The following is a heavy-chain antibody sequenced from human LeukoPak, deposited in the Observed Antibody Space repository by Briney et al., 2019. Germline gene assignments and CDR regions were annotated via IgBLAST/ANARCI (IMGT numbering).Heavy chain of an antibody. CDR3: ARRGDYGDYERSVDY. D-gene: IGHD4-17*01. V-gene: IGHV5-51*01. CDR1: GYSFTSYW. Sequence: GGSLQISCKGSGYSFTSYWIGWGRPMPGKGLGWMGIIYPGDSDTRYSPSFQGQVTISADKSISTAYLQWSSLKASDTAMYYCARRGDYGDYERSVDYWGQGTLVTVSS. J-gene: IGHJ4*02. CDR2: IYPGDSDT.